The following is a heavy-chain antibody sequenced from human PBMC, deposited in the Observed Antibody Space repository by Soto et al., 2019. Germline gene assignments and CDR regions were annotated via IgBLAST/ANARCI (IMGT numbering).Heavy chain of an antibody. CDR2: MNPNSGNT. CDR3: ARFHYCSSTSCYKGGYYFDY. V-gene: IGHV1-8*01. CDR1: GYTFTSYD. J-gene: IGHJ4*02. D-gene: IGHD2-2*02. Sequence: ASVKVSCKASGYTFTSYDINWVRQATGQGFEWMGWMNPNSGNTGYAQKFQGRVTMTRNTSISTAYMELSSLRSEDTAVYYCARFHYCSSTSCYKGGYYFDYWGQGTLVTVSS.